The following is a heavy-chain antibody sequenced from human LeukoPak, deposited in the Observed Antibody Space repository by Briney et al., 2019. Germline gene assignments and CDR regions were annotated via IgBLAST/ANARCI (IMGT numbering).Heavy chain of an antibody. Sequence: ASVKVSCKASGYTFTSYVISWVRQAPGQGLEWMGLISAYNGNTNYAQKLQGRVTMTTDTSTSTAYMELRSLRSDDTAVYYCARELYDSSGYCFDYWGQGTLVTVSS. V-gene: IGHV1-18*01. CDR3: ARELYDSSGYCFDY. D-gene: IGHD3-22*01. CDR1: GYTFTSYV. CDR2: ISAYNGNT. J-gene: IGHJ4*02.